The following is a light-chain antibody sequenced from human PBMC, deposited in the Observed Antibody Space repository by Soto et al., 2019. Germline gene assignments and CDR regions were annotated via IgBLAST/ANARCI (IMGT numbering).Light chain of an antibody. CDR3: LQHTSYPWT. CDR1: QGISKY. J-gene: IGKJ1*01. CDR2: AAS. V-gene: IGKV1-17*03. Sequence: DIQMTQSPSAMSASVGDRVTITGRASQGISKYLAWFQQRPGKVPRRLVYAASSLQSGVPSRFSGSGSGTEFTLTISSLQPEDFGTYYCLQHTSYPWTFGQGTKVEI.